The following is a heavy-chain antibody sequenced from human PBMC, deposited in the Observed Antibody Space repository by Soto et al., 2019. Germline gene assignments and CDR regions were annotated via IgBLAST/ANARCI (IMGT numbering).Heavy chain of an antibody. CDR1: GDSVSRYY. D-gene: IGHD3-10*01. Sequence: SETLSLTCTVSGDSVSRYYWNWIRQPPGKGLEWIGYIYNSGSTNYNPSLKSRVTISVDTSKNKFSLTLTSVTAADTAVYYCARAPTYSYGSGTPYYFYAMDVWGQGTTVTVSS. J-gene: IGHJ6*02. V-gene: IGHV4-59*02. CDR3: ARAPTYSYGSGTPYYFYAMDV. CDR2: IYNSGST.